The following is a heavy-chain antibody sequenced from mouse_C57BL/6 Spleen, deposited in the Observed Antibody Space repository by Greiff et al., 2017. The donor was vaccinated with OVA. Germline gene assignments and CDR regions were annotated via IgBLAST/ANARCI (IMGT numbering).Heavy chain of an antibody. CDR1: GYAFSSSW. V-gene: IGHV1-82*01. Sequence: QVQLQQSGPELVKPGASVKISCKASGYAFSSSWMNWVKQRPGKGLEWIGRIYPGDGDTNYNGKFKGKATLTADKSSSTAYMQLSSLTSEDSAVYCCARSGSNYEDYWGQGTTLTVSS. J-gene: IGHJ2*01. D-gene: IGHD2-5*01. CDR3: ARSGSNYEDY. CDR2: IYPGDGDT.